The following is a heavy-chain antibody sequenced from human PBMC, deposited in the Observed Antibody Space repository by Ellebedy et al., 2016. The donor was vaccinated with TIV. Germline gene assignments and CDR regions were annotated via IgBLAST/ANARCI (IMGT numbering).Heavy chain of an antibody. CDR3: ATERHEWSDAFDI. D-gene: IGHD3-3*01. CDR1: GYTFTSYA. Sequence: ASVKVSCKASGYTFTSYAISWVRQAPGQGLEWMGGIIPILGIANYAQKFQGRVTITADKSTSTAYMELSSLRSEDTAVYYCATERHEWSDAFDIWGQGTMVTVSS. J-gene: IGHJ3*02. CDR2: IIPILGIA. V-gene: IGHV1-69*10.